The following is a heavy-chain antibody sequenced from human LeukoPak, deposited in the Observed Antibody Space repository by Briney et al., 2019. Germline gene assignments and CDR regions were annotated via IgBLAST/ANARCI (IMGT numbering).Heavy chain of an antibody. D-gene: IGHD1-26*01. Sequence: GGSLRLSCAASGFTFSDYYMSWIRQAPGKGLEWVTYISSSGSTIYYADSVKGRFTISRDNAKNSLYLQMNSRRAEDTAVYYCAREISGERTYYFDYWGQGTLVTVSS. CDR2: ISSSGSTI. V-gene: IGHV3-11*01. CDR3: AREISGERTYYFDY. CDR1: GFTFSDYY. J-gene: IGHJ4*02.